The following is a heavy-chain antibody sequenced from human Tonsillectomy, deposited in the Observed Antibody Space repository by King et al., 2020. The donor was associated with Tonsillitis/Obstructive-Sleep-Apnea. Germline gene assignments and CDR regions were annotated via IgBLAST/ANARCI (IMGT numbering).Heavy chain of an antibody. D-gene: IGHD3-22*01. CDR2: ISGSGGST. V-gene: IGHV3-23*04. J-gene: IGHJ4*02. CDR1: GFTFSSYA. CDR3: AKDTYYYDSSGYCKIYY. Sequence: VQLVESGGGLVQPGGSLRLSCAASGFTFSSYAMSWVRQAPGKGLEWVSDISGSGGSTHYADSVKGRFTISRDNSKNTLYLQMNSLRAEDTAVYYCAKDTYYYDSSGYCKIYYWGQGTLVTVSS.